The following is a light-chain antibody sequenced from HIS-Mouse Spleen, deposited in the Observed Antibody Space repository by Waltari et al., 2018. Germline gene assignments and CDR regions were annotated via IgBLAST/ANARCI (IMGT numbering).Light chain of an antibody. V-gene: IGLV3-21*03. CDR3: QVWDSSSDHVV. J-gene: IGLJ2*01. Sequence: SYVLTQPPSVSVAPGKTARITCGGNNIGSKSVHWYQPKPGQAPVLVVYDDSDRPSGIPGRFSGSNSGNTATLTISRVEAGDEADYYCQVWDSSSDHVVFGGGTKLTVL. CDR1: NIGSKS. CDR2: DDS.